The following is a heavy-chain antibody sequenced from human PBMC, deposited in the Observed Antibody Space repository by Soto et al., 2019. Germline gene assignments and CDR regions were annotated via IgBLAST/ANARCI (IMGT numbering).Heavy chain of an antibody. Sequence: GASVKVSCKASGYTFTSSAMHWVRQAPGQRLEWMGWINAGNGNTKYSQKFQGRVTMTEDTSTDTAYMELSSLRSEDTAVYYCATVVVDRFYFRGVSGMDVWGQGTTVTVSS. J-gene: IGHJ6*02. CDR3: ATVVVDRFYFRGVSGMDV. CDR1: GYTFTSSA. D-gene: IGHD2-2*01. V-gene: IGHV1-3*01. CDR2: INAGNGNT.